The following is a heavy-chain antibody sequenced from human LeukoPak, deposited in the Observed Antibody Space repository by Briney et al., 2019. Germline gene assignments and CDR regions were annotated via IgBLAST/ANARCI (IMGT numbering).Heavy chain of an antibody. V-gene: IGHV3-7*03. CDR2: IKQDGSEK. CDR1: GFTLSSYW. J-gene: IGHJ6*04. CDR3: ARKAYGLDV. Sequence: GGSLRLSCAPSGFTLSSYWMNWVRQAPGKGLEWVANIKQDGSEKYYVDSVKGRFTISRDNGKNSLYLQMNSLRAEDTAVYYCARKAYGLDVWGKGTTVTVSS.